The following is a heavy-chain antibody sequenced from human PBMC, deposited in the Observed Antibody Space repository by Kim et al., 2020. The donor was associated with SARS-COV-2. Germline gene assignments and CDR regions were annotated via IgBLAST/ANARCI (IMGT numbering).Heavy chain of an antibody. CDR3: ARGRPRLTMIVVVTRNVYDAFDI. CDR2: ISYDGSNK. J-gene: IGHJ3*02. V-gene: IGHV3-30-3*01. D-gene: IGHD3-22*01. CDR1: GFTFSSYA. Sequence: GGSLRLSCAASGFTFSSYAMHWVRQAPGKGLEWVAVISYDGSNKYYADSVKGRFTISRDNSKNTLYLQMNSLRAEDTAVYYCARGRPRLTMIVVVTRNVYDAFDIWGQGTMVTVSS.